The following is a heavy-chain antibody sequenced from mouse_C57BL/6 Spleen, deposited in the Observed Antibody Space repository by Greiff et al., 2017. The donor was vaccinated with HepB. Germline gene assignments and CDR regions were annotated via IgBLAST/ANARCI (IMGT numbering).Heavy chain of an antibody. CDR2: ISDGGSYT. D-gene: IGHD2-4*01. J-gene: IGHJ3*01. CDR3: ARDYYDYDGGTY. Sequence: EVKLVESGGGLVKPGGSLKLSCAASGFTFSSYAMSWVRQTPEKRLEWVATISDGGSYTYYPDNVKGRFTISRDNAKHNLYLQMSHLKSEDTAMYYCARDYYDYDGGTYWGQGTLVTVSA. CDR1: GFTFSSYA. V-gene: IGHV5-4*01.